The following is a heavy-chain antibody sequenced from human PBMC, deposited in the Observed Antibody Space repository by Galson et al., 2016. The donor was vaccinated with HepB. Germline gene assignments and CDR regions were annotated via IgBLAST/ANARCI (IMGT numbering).Heavy chain of an antibody. D-gene: IGHD1-26*01. Sequence: SETLSLTCRVSGGSVSSDSYSWGWMRQTPGKGLEWIASMYYHGSTYDNPSLESRVTMSADTSKNQFSLELSTMSATDTAVYYCARSSGSINGFFDYWGQGALVTVSA. CDR2: MYYHGST. V-gene: IGHV4-39*01. J-gene: IGHJ4*02. CDR1: GGSVSSDSYS. CDR3: ARSSGSINGFFDY.